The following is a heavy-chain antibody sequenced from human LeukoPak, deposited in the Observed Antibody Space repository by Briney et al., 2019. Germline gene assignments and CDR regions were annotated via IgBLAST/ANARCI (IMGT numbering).Heavy chain of an antibody. J-gene: IGHJ4*02. V-gene: IGHV1-69*04. Sequence: SVKVSCKASGGTFSSYAISWVRQAPGQGLEWMGRIIPILGIANYAQKFQGRVTITADKSTSTAYMELSSLRSEDTAVYYCARGLIHSSGYYDYWGQRTLVTVSS. CDR1: GGTFSSYA. CDR2: IIPILGIA. D-gene: IGHD3-22*01. CDR3: ARGLIHSSGYYDY.